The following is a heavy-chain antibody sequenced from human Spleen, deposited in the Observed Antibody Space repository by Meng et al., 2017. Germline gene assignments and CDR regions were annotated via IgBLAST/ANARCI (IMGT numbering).Heavy chain of an antibody. J-gene: IGHJ2*01. CDR1: GGSVSSGSYY. CDR2: IYYSGST. Sequence: QVQLQESGTGLVMPSATLSLPCTVSGGSVSSGSYYWSWIRQPPGKGLEWIGYIYYSGSTNYNPSLKSRVTISVDTSKNQFSLKLSSVTAADTAVYYCARGPVAGRNWYFDLWGRGTLVTVSS. D-gene: IGHD1-26*01. CDR3: ARGPVAGRNWYFDL. V-gene: IGHV4-61*01.